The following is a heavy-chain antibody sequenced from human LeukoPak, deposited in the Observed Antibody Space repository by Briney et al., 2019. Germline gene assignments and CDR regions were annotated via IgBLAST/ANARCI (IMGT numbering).Heavy chain of an antibody. CDR1: GSTFSSYG. CDR3: AKDRAWTATFDY. CDR2: ISYDGSNK. D-gene: IGHD3/OR15-3a*01. Sequence: GGSLRLSCAASGSTFSSYGMHWVRQAPGKGLEWVAVISYDGSNKYYADSVKGRFTISRDNSKNTLYLQMNSLRAEDTAVYYCAKDRAWTATFDYWGQGTLVTVSS. J-gene: IGHJ4*02. V-gene: IGHV3-30*18.